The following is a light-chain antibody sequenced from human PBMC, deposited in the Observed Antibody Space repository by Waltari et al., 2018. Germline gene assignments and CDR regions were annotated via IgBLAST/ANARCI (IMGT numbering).Light chain of an antibody. CDR3: SSYTSSGTVI. Sequence: QSALTQPASVSGSPGQSITISCTGTGSDVGSYVYVSWFQQHPGKGPKLMIFDVSNPPSGFSNRVSGSKSGNPSSLTISGLQAEDEADYYWSSYTSSGTVIFGGGTKLTVL. CDR1: GSDVGSYVY. CDR2: DVS. V-gene: IGLV2-14*03. J-gene: IGLJ2*01.